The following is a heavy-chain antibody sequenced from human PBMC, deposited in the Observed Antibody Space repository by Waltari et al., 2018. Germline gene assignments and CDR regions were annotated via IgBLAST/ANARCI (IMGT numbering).Heavy chain of an antibody. CDR2: IKFDGSGK. V-gene: IGHV3-7*01. CDR1: GFTFSNSW. Sequence: EVQLVESGGGLVQPGGSLRLSCSASGFTFSNSWMTCVRQVPGKGLEWVASIKFDGSGKCCLDSMKGRFTISRDNAKNSVYLQMNSLRAEDTALYYCARDPEGSAFDIWGRGTMVTSLQ. D-gene: IGHD3-10*01. J-gene: IGHJ3*02. CDR3: ARDPEGSAFDI.